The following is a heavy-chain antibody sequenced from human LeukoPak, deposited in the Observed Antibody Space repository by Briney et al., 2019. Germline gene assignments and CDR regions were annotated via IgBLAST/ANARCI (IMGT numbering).Heavy chain of an antibody. J-gene: IGHJ4*02. V-gene: IGHV1-18*01. CDR2: ISGYNGNT. CDR1: GYTFTSYG. D-gene: IGHD3-16*01. CDR3: GRSSYDYVWGSFPAY. Sequence: ASVKVSCKTSGYTFTSYGISWVRQAPGQGLEWMGWISGYNGNTHYAQSLQGRVTLTTDTSTTTAYMELRSLRSDDTAVYYCGRSSYDYVWGSFPAYWGQGTLVTVSS.